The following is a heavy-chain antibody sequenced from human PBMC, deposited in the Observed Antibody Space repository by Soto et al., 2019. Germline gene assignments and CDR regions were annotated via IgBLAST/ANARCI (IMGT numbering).Heavy chain of an antibody. V-gene: IGHV3-23*01. CDR2: ASASGSGT. Sequence: GSLRLSCAASGFTLSRHTMNWVRQAPGKGLEWVSSASASGSGTYYADSVKGRFTISRDNSKNTLFLHMTNLRAGNTALYFCAKGRPGVAAAPDYWGQGTLVTVSS. CDR1: GFTLSRHT. J-gene: IGHJ4*02. CDR3: AKGRPGVAAAPDY. D-gene: IGHD2-21*01.